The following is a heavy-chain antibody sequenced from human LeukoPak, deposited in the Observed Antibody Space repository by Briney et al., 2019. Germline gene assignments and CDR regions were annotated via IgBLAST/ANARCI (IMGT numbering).Heavy chain of an antibody. D-gene: IGHD4-17*01. CDR1: GFTFSSYA. CDR2: TSYDGSDK. CDR3: ARVGTVTHYYCYGMDV. J-gene: IGHJ6*02. V-gene: IGHV3-30*04. Sequence: GGSLRLSCAASGFTFSSYAMHWVRQAPGKGLEWVAVTSYDGSDKYYADSAKVRFTIYRDNSKNTTYLQMNSLRAEDTAVYYCARVGTVTHYYCYGMDVWGQGTTVTVSS.